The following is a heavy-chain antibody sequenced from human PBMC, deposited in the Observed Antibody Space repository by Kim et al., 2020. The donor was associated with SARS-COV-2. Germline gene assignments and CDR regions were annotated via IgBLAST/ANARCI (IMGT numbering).Heavy chain of an antibody. V-gene: IGHV3-23*01. D-gene: IGHD6-13*01. CDR3: ARETYSYSSSWTPPDPIDY. CDR2: ISGSGGST. CDR1: GFTFSSYA. J-gene: IGHJ4*02. Sequence: GGSLRLSCAASGFTFSSYAMSWVRQAPGKGLEWVSAISGSGGSTYYADSVKGRFTISRDNSKNTLYLQMNSLRAEDTAVYYCARETYSYSSSWTPPDPIDYWGQGTLVTVSS.